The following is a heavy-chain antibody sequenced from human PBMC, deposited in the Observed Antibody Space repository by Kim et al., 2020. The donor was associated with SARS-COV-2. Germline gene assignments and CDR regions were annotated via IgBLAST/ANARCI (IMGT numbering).Heavy chain of an antibody. V-gene: IGHV4-59*13. Sequence: SETLSLTCTVSGGSISSYYWSWIRQPPGKGLEWIGYIYYSGSTNYNPSLKSRVTISVDTSKNQFSLKLSSVTAADTAVYYCAREGHSGYEGGIAFDYWGQGTLVTVSS. CDR2: IYYSGST. CDR1: GGSISSYY. D-gene: IGHD5-12*01. J-gene: IGHJ4*02. CDR3: AREGHSGYEGGIAFDY.